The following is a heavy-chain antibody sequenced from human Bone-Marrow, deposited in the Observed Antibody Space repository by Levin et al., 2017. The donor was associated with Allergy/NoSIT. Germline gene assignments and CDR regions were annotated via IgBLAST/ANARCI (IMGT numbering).Heavy chain of an antibody. Sequence: RSGGSLRLSCEASGFTFTNYWIHWVRQAPGKGLEWVADIRQDGSVQYYMDSVKGQFTISRDNGKNSVYLQMNSLRVEDTAIYYCAKDLTATGVLDGWGQGTMVTVSA. J-gene: IGHJ3*01. CDR3: AKDLTATGVLDG. CDR1: GFTFTNYW. V-gene: IGHV3-7*04. CDR2: IRQDGSVQ. D-gene: IGHD2-21*02.